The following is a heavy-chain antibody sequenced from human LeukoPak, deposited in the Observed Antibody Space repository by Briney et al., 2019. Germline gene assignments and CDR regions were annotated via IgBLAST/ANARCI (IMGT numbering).Heavy chain of an antibody. CDR1: RFTFSGHA. J-gene: IGHJ4*02. CDR2: ISGSGGST. Sequence: PGGSLRLSCAASRFTFSGHAMGWVRQAPGKGLEWVSAISGSGGSTYYADSVKGRFTISRDNSKNTLYLQMNSLRAEDTAVYYCARHPVIAGADYDHDYWGQGTLVTVSS. V-gene: IGHV3-23*01. D-gene: IGHD4/OR15-4a*01. CDR3: ARHPVIAGADYDHDY.